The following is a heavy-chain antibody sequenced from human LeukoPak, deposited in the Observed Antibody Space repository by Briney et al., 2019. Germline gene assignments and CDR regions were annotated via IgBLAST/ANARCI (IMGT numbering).Heavy chain of an antibody. Sequence: SETLSLTCAVYGGSFSGYYWSWIRQHPGKGLEWIGYIYYSGSTYYNPSLKSRVTISVDTSKNQFSLKLSSVTAADTAVYYCAREGARLDPFDYWGQGTLVTVSS. CDR1: GGSFSGYY. V-gene: IGHV4-31*11. D-gene: IGHD1-1*01. J-gene: IGHJ4*02. CDR3: AREGARLDPFDY. CDR2: IYYSGST.